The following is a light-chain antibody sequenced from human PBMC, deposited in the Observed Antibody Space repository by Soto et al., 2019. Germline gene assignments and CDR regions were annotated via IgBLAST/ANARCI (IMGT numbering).Light chain of an antibody. CDR1: QSVLYSADNKNY. CDR3: QQYYSTPWT. V-gene: IGKV4-1*01. CDR2: WAS. J-gene: IGKJ1*01. Sequence: DIVMTQSPDSLAVSLGERATINCKSSQSVLYSADNKNYLAWYQQKPGQPPKLLIYWASTRESGVPYRFSGSGSGTDFTLTISSLQAEDVAVYYCQQYYSTPWTFGQGTNVQIK.